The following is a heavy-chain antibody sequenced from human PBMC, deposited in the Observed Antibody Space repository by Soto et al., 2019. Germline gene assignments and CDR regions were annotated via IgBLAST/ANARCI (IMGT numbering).Heavy chain of an antibody. V-gene: IGHV4-34*01. CDR2: INHSGST. CDR3: ARDYDYIWGSYRYDY. Sequence: SETLSLTCAVYGGSFSGYYWSWIRQPPGKGLEWIGEINHSGSTNYNPSLKSRVTISVDTSKNQFSLKLSSVTAADTAVYYCARDYDYIWGSYRYDYWGQGTLVTVSS. D-gene: IGHD3-16*02. J-gene: IGHJ4*02. CDR1: GGSFSGYY.